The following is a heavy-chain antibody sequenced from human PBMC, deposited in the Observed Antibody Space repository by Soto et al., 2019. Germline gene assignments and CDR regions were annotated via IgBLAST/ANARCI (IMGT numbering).Heavy chain of an antibody. J-gene: IGHJ6*02. V-gene: IGHV1-69*13. CDR2: IIPIFGTA. CDR1: GGTFSSYA. Sequence: SVKVSCKASGGTFSSYAISWVRQAPGEGLEWMGGIIPIFGTANYAQKFQGRVTITADESTSTAYMELSSLRSEDTAVYYCARDPAATTDYYYYYGMDVWGQGTTVTVSS. CDR3: ARDPAATTDYYYYYGMDV. D-gene: IGHD6-13*01.